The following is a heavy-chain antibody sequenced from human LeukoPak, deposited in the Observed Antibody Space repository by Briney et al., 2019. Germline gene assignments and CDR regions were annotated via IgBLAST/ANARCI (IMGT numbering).Heavy chain of an antibody. V-gene: IGHV1-3*01. CDR2: INAGNGNT. CDR1: GYTFTSYA. CDR3: ASGHYYDSSGYYDGMDV. D-gene: IGHD3-22*01. Sequence: ASVKVSCKASGYTFTSYAMHWVRQAPGQRLEWVGWINAGNGNTKYSQKFQGRVTITRDTSASTAYMELSSLRSEDTAVYYCASGHYYDSSGYYDGMDVWGQGTTVTVSS. J-gene: IGHJ6*02.